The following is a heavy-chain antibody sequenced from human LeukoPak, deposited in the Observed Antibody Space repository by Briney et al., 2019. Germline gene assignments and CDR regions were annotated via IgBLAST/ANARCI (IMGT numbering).Heavy chain of an antibody. V-gene: IGHV3-53*01. J-gene: IGHJ3*01. CDR2: IYSGGYT. D-gene: IGHD2-15*01. Sequence: GGSLRLSCAASGFTVSSNYMSWVRQAPGKGLEWVSVIYSGGYTYYADSVKGRFTISRDNSKNTLYLQMNSLRAEDTAVYYCAREVVVAAILDAFDVWGQGTMVTVSS. CDR3: AREVVVAAILDAFDV. CDR1: GFTVSSNY.